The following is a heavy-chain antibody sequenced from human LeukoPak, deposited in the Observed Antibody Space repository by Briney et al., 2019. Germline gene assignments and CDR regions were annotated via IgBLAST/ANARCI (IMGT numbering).Heavy chain of an antibody. J-gene: IGHJ4*02. CDR1: GLTFSNAW. CDR2: IESKTDGGTT. V-gene: IGHV3-15*04. D-gene: IGHD2-2*01. Sequence: KPGGSLRLSCAASGLTFSNAWVSWVRQAPGKGLEWVGRIESKTDGGTTDYAAPVKGRFTISRDDPKDTLYLQMISLKTEDKAVYYCTTGYCSSTSCWYYFDYWGQGTRVTVSS. CDR3: TTGYCSSTSCWYYFDY.